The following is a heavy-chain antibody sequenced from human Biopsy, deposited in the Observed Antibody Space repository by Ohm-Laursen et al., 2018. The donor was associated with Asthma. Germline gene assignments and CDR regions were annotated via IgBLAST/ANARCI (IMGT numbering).Heavy chain of an antibody. D-gene: IGHD2/OR15-2a*01. CDR2: IYYSGTT. V-gene: IGHV4-39*01. Sequence: GTLSKNCSLSSGSGGYMRSGNYYWGWIRQPPGKGLEWIGSIYYSGTTYYNPSLESRVTVSADTPKNQFSLKLTSVTAPYPAFYYCSLHSIRFLTRPVHYYYALHLWGQGTTATVSS. CDR3: SLHSIRFLTRPVHYYYALHL. J-gene: IGHJ6*02. CDR1: SGSGGYMRSGNYY.